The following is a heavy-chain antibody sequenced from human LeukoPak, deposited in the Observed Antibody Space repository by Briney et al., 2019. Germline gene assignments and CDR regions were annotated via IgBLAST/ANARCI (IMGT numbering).Heavy chain of an antibody. Sequence: GGSLRLSCAASGFTFSSYGMHWVRQAPGKGLEWVAFIRYDGSNKYYADSVKGRFTISRDNFKNTLYLQMNSLRAEDTAVYYCAKDYATYYYDSSGLGDYWGQGTLVTVSS. CDR3: AKDYATYYYDSSGLGDY. V-gene: IGHV3-30*02. CDR2: IRYDGSNK. CDR1: GFTFSSYG. J-gene: IGHJ4*02. D-gene: IGHD3-22*01.